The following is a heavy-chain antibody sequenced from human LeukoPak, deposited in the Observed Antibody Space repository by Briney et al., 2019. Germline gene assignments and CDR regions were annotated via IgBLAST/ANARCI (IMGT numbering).Heavy chain of an antibody. J-gene: IGHJ3*02. Sequence: ASVKVSCKASGYTFTSYGISWVRQAPGQGLEWMGWISAYNGNTIYAQKLQGRVTMTTDTSTSTAYMELRSLRSDDTAVYYCARDYDYVWGSPGSAFDIWGQGTMVTVSS. CDR2: ISAYNGNT. CDR1: GYTFTSYG. V-gene: IGHV1-18*01. CDR3: ARDYDYVWGSPGSAFDI. D-gene: IGHD3-16*01.